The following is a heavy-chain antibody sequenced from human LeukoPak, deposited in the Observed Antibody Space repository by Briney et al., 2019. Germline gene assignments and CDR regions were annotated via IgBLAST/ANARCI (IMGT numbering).Heavy chain of an antibody. CDR3: ARVLGSRIAARGFDY. D-gene: IGHD6-6*01. V-gene: IGHV1-2*02. Sequence: ASVKVSCKASGYTFTGYYMHWVRQAPGQGLEWMGWINPNSGGTNYAQKFQGRVTMTRDTSISTAYMELSRLRSDDTAVYYCARVLGSRIAARGFDYWGQGTLVTVSS. J-gene: IGHJ4*02. CDR2: INPNSGGT. CDR1: GYTFTGYY.